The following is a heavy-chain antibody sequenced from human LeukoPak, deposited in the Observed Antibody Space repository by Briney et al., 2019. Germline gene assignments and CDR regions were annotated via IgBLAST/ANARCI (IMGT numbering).Heavy chain of an antibody. CDR3: ARRYYDILTGFAFDI. J-gene: IGHJ3*02. CDR2: IYPGDSDT. Sequence: GESLKISCNGSGYXFTSYWIGWVRQMPGKGLEWMGIIYPGDSDTRYSPSFQGQVTISADKSISTAYLQWSSLKASDTAMYYCARRYYDILTGFAFDIWGQGTMVTVSS. D-gene: IGHD3-9*01. CDR1: GYXFTSYW. V-gene: IGHV5-51*01.